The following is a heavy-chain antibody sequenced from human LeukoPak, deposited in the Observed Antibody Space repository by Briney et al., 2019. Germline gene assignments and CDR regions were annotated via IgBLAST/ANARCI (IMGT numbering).Heavy chain of an antibody. V-gene: IGHV3-23*01. J-gene: IGHJ4*02. CDR3: AKLGCSGTSCYANS. D-gene: IGHD2-2*01. Sequence: GGSLRLSCAASGFTFSTYAMNWVRQAPGKGLEWVSVMSHSGDNTYYADSVKGRFTISRDNSKNTLYLQMNSLRAEDTAVYYCAKLGCSGTSCYANSWGQGTLVTVSS. CDR1: GFTFSTYA. CDR2: MSHSGDNT.